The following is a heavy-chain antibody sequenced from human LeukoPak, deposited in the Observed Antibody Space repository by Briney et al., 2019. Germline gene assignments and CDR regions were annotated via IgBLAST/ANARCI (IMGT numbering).Heavy chain of an antibody. CDR1: GVTFSDYD. J-gene: IGHJ4*02. Sequence: GALRLSCAASGVTFSDYDMNWVRQAPGKGLEWVSYISSGGSTIYYADSVKGRFTISRDNAKNSLYLQMNSLRDEDTAVYYCARRFDSWGQGTLVTVSS. CDR2: ISSGGSTI. CDR3: ARRFDS. V-gene: IGHV3-48*02.